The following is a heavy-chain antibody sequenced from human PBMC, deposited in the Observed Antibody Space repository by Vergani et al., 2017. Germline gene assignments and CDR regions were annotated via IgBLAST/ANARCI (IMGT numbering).Heavy chain of an antibody. J-gene: IGHJ3*02. D-gene: IGHD3-22*01. Sequence: QVQLQESGPGLVKPSETLSLTCTVSGGSLSSYYWSWIRQPPGKGLEWIGYIYYSGSTNYNPSLKSRVTISVDTSKNQFSLKLSSVTAADTAVYYCARDHPYYYDSSGYYADAFDIWGQGTMVTVSS. CDR3: ARDHPYYYDSSGYYADAFDI. CDR1: GGSLSSYY. CDR2: IYYSGST. V-gene: IGHV4-59*01.